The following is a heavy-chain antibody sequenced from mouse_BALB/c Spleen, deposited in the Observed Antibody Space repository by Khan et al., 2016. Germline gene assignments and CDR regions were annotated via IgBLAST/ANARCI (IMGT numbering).Heavy chain of an antibody. D-gene: IGHD1-1*01. J-gene: IGHJ1*01. CDR2: ISYSGST. CDR1: GDSITSGY. Sequence: EVQLQESGPSLVKPSQTLSLTCSVTGDSITSGYWNWIRKFPGNKLEYMGYISYSGSTYYNPSLKSRISITRDTSKNQYYLQLNSVTTGDTATSYCARYGYYGSSGGYYWYFDVWGAGTTVTVSS. V-gene: IGHV3-8*02. CDR3: ARYGYYGSSGGYYWYFDV.